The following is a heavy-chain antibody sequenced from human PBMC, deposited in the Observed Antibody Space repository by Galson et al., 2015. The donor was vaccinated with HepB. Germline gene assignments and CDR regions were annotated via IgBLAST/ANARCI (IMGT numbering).Heavy chain of an antibody. CDR3: ARGPPIYCSSTICYTGNDAFDI. D-gene: IGHD2-2*02. CDR2: INSDGSRT. CDR1: EFTFSTYW. J-gene: IGHJ3*02. V-gene: IGHV3-74*01. Sequence: SLRLSCAASEFTFSTYWMHWVRQAPGKGPAWVSHINSDGSRTDYADSVKGRFTISRDNAKNTLYLQMNSLRAEDTAVYYCARGPPIYCSSTICYTGNDAFDIWGQGTMVTVPS.